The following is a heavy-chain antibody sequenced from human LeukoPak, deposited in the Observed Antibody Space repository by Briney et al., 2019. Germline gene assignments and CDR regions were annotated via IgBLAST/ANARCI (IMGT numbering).Heavy chain of an antibody. CDR1: GGSISSSSYY. Sequence: SETLSLTCTVSGGSISSSSYYWGWIRQPPGKGLEWIGSIYYSGSTYYNPSLKSRVTISVDTSKNQFSLKLSSVTAADTAVYYCARLQQLGNDPFDYWGQGTLVTVSS. D-gene: IGHD6-13*01. CDR2: IYYSGST. CDR3: ARLQQLGNDPFDY. J-gene: IGHJ4*02. V-gene: IGHV4-39*01.